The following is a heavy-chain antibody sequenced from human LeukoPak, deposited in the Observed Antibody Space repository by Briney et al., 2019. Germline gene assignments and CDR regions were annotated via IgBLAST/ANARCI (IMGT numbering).Heavy chain of an antibody. CDR1: GGSFSGYY. J-gene: IGHJ1*01. CDR3: ARGDSSGYSA. CDR2: INHSGST. V-gene: IGHV4-34*01. Sequence: SETLSLTCAVYGGSFSGYYWSWIRQPPGKGLEWIGEINHSGSTNYNPSLKSRVNISVDTSKNQFSLKLSSVTAADTAVYYCARGDSSGYSAWGQGTLVTVSS. D-gene: IGHD3-22*01.